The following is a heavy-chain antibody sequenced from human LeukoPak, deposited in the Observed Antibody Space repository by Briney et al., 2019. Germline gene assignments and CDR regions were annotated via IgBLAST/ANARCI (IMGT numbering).Heavy chain of an antibody. D-gene: IGHD3-3*01. CDR1: GFTFSSYS. V-gene: IGHV3-48*01. Sequence: GGSLGLSCKASGFTFSSYSMNWVRQAPGQGLEWISYISSGGSTVYYADSVKGRFTVSRDNAENALFLQMNSLRAEDTAVYYCAKEHTIFGVVISFDYWGQGTLVTVSS. CDR3: AKEHTIFGVVISFDY. J-gene: IGHJ4*02. CDR2: ISSGGSTV.